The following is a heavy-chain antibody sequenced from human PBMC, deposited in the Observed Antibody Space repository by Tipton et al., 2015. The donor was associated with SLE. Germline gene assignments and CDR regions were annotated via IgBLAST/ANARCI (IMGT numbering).Heavy chain of an antibody. CDR2: IHKSGST. CDR1: GGSISTYY. CDR3: AGRRFATSAYYRGAFDI. J-gene: IGHJ3*02. Sequence: TLSLTCTVSGGSISTYYLSWIRQSPGKGLEWIGYIHKSGSTHYHPSLRGRVTTSVDASKNQFSLDLISVTAADTAVYYCAGRRFATSAYYRGAFDIWGQGKMVTVSS. V-gene: IGHV4-59*01. D-gene: IGHD3-22*01.